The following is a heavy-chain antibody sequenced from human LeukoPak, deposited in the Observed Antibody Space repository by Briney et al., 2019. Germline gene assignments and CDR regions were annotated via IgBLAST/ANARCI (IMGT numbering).Heavy chain of an antibody. D-gene: IGHD6-13*01. Sequence: GASLQISCQGSGYSFTSYWIGWVRQMPGKGLEGMGIIYPGDSDTRYSPSFQGQVTISADKSISTAYLQWSSLKASDTAMYYCARRSGLSSSSWYGVGYWGQGTLVTVSS. CDR3: ARRSGLSSSSWYGVGY. J-gene: IGHJ4*02. CDR2: IYPGDSDT. CDR1: GYSFTSYW. V-gene: IGHV5-51*01.